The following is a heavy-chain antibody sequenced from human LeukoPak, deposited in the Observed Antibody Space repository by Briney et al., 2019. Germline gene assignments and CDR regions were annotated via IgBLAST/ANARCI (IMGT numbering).Heavy chain of an antibody. V-gene: IGHV6-1*01. CDR2: TYYRSKWYN. CDR3: ARNGGGGRGGMDV. D-gene: IGHD3-16*01. J-gene: IGHJ6*02. CDR1: GDSVSSNSAA. Sequence: SQTLSLTCAISGDSVSSNSAAWSWIRQSPSRGLEWLGGTYYRSKWYNDYALSVKSRITINPDTSKNQFSLQLDSVTPEGTAVYYCARNGGGGRGGMDVWGQGTTVTVSS.